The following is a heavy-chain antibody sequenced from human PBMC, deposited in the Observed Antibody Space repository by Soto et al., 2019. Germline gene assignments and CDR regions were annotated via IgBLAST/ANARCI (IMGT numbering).Heavy chain of an antibody. CDR2: INPNSGGT. V-gene: IGHV1-2*04. J-gene: IGHJ3*02. CDR1: GGTFSSYA. D-gene: IGHD6-6*01. Sequence: ASVKVSCKASGGTFSSYAISWVRQAPGQGLEWMGWINPNSGGTNYAQKFQGWVTMTRDTSTSTAYMELSRLRSDDTAVYYCARVYSSSGAFDIWGQGTMVTVSS. CDR3: ARVYSSSGAFDI.